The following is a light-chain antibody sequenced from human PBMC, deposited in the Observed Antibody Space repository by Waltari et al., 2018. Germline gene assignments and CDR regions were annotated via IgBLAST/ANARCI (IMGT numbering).Light chain of an antibody. Sequence: PGERVTVSCRASQTITGSWLTWYHQKPGQAPRLLIYGASNRAPGIPDRFSGSGSGTDFTLTISRLEPEDSAVYYCQQYDGSVVTFGGGTKVEIK. CDR1: QTITGSW. CDR2: GAS. J-gene: IGKJ4*01. V-gene: IGKV3-20*01. CDR3: QQYDGSVVT.